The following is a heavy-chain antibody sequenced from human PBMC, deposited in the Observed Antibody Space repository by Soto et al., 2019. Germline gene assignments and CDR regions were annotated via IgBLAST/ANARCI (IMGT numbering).Heavy chain of an antibody. CDR2: IYYSGST. V-gene: IGHV4-59*01. J-gene: IGHJ4*02. CDR3: ARDIGPFDY. D-gene: IGHD1-26*01. CDR1: GGSISSYY. Sequence: LEILSLTCTVSGGSISSYYWSWIRQPPGKGLEWIGYIYYSGSTNYNPSLKSRVTISVDTSKNQFSLKLSSVTAADTAVYYCARDIGPFDYWGQGTLVTVSS.